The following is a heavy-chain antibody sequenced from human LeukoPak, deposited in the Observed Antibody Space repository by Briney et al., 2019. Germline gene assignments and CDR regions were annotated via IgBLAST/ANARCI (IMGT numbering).Heavy chain of an antibody. CDR1: GYTFTSYA. CDR2: INAGNGNT. Sequence: ASVKVSCKASGYTFTSYAMHWVRQAPGQRLEWMGWINAGNGNTKYSQKFQGRVTITRDTSASTAYMELSSLRSEDTAVYYCARGESSGYSSSWYDPFLNYYYYYGMDVWGQGTTVTVSS. D-gene: IGHD6-13*01. CDR3: ARGESSGYSSSWYDPFLNYYYYYGMDV. V-gene: IGHV1-3*01. J-gene: IGHJ6*02.